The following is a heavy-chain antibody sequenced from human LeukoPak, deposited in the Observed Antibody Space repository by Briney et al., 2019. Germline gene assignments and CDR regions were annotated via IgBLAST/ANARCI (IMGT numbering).Heavy chain of an antibody. V-gene: IGHV4-39*01. D-gene: IGHD3/OR15-3a*01. CDR1: GGSISSSNSY. J-gene: IGHJ4*02. CDR2: IYYSGNT. Sequence: SETLSLTCTVSGGSISSSNSYWGWIRRPPGKGLEWIGSIYYSGNTYYNASLKSQVSISIDTSKNRFSLKLTSVTAADTAVYYCARQTGSGLFILPGGQGTLVTVSS. CDR3: ARQTGSGLFILP.